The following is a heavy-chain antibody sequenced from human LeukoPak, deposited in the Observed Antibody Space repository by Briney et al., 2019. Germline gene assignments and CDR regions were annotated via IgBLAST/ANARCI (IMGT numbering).Heavy chain of an antibody. Sequence: SETLSLTCTVSGGSISSGGYYWSWIRQPPGKGLEWIGYIYYSGSTYYNPSLKSRVTISVDTSKNQFSLKLSSVTAADTAVYYCAREFLDGAAAGHFDYWGQGTLVTVSS. V-gene: IGHV4-30-4*01. J-gene: IGHJ4*02. D-gene: IGHD6-13*01. CDR1: GGSISSGGYY. CDR2: IYYSGST. CDR3: AREFLDGAAAGHFDY.